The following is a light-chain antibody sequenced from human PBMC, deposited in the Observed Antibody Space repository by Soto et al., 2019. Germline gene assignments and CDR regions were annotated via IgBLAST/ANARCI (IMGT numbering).Light chain of an antibody. CDR3: QQYYSTPTWT. J-gene: IGKJ5*01. CDR2: WAS. CDR1: QSVLYSSNNKNY. V-gene: IGKV4-1*01. Sequence: DIVMTQSPDPLAVSLGERATINCKSSQSVLYSSNNKNYLAWYQKKPGQPPKLLIYWASTRESGVPDRFSGSGSGTDFTLTISSLQAEDVAFYYCQQYYSTPTWTFGQGTRLEIK.